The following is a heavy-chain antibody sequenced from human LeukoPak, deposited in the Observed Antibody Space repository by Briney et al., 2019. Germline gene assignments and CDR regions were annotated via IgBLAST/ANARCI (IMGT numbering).Heavy chain of an antibody. V-gene: IGHV3-23*01. CDR3: AKVSLIYGDYGQLEY. CDR1: GFNFRNYG. J-gene: IGHJ4*02. D-gene: IGHD4-17*01. CDR2: ISGSGSNT. Sequence: GGSLRLSCAASGFNFRNYGISWVRQAPGKGLEWVSGISGSGSNTYYADSLKGRFTISRDNSKNTLDLQMNSLRAEDAAVYYCAKVSLIYGDYGQLEYWGQGTLGTVSS.